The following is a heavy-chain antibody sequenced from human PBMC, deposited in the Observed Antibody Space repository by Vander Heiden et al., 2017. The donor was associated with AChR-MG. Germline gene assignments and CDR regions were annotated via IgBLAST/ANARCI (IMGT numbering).Heavy chain of an antibody. J-gene: IGHJ4*02. CDR2: IRYDGSNK. D-gene: IGHD2-15*01. V-gene: IGHV3-30*02. CDR3: AKSPGWLEALYYFDY. CDR1: GFTFSSYG. Sequence: QVQLVESGGGVVQPGGSLRLSCAASGFTFSSYGMHWVRQAPGKGLEWVAFIRYDGSNKYYADSVKGRFTISRDNSKNTLYLQMNSLRAEDTAVYYCAKSPGWLEALYYFDYWGQGTLVTVSS.